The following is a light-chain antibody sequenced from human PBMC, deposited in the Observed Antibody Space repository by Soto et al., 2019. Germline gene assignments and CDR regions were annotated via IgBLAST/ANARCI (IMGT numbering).Light chain of an antibody. CDR1: QSISTW. J-gene: IGKJ1*01. CDR3: QQYDTYSWT. Sequence: DIQMTQSPSTLSASVGDRVTITCRASQSISTWLAWYQQKPGKPPNLLISKASSLESGVPSRFSGSGSGTEFTLTISNLQPDDFANYFCQQYDTYSWTFGQGTKVEIK. V-gene: IGKV1-5*03. CDR2: KAS.